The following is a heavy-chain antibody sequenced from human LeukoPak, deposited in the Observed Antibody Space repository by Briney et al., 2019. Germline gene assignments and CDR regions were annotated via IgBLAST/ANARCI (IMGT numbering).Heavy chain of an antibody. V-gene: IGHV4-61*02. CDR1: GGSISSGSYY. CDR2: IYTSGST. Sequence: SETLSLTCTVSGGSISSGSYYWSWIRQPAGKGLEWIGRIYTSGSTNYNPSLKSRVTISVDTSMNQFSLKLSSVTAADTAVYYCARGTFNYYYGMDVWGQGTTVTVSS. D-gene: IGHD2/OR15-2a*01. J-gene: IGHJ6*02. CDR3: ARGTFNYYYGMDV.